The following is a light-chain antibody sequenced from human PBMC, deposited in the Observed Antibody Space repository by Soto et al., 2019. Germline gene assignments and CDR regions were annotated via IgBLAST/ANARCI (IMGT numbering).Light chain of an antibody. CDR3: SSYTSRSTLI. Sequence: QSALTQPASVSGSPGQSITIPCTGTSSDVGGYNYVSWYQQHPGKAPKLMIYEVSNRPSGVSNRFSGSKSGNTASLTISGLQAEDEADYYCSSYTSRSTLIFGGGTKVTVL. CDR1: SSDVGGYNY. V-gene: IGLV2-14*01. CDR2: EVS. J-gene: IGLJ2*01.